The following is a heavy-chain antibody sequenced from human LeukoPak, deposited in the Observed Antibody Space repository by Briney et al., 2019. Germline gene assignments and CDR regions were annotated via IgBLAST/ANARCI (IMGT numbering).Heavy chain of an antibody. CDR3: ASSPRYSSGWYLGTNFDY. D-gene: IGHD6-19*01. V-gene: IGHV3-7*01. J-gene: IGHJ4*02. Sequence: AGGSLRLSCAASGFTFSSYWMSWVRQAPGKGLEWVANIKQDGSEKNYVDSVKGRFTISRDNAKNSLYLQMNSLRAEDTAVYYCASSPRYSSGWYLGTNFDYWGQGTLVTV. CDR2: IKQDGSEK. CDR1: GFTFSSYW.